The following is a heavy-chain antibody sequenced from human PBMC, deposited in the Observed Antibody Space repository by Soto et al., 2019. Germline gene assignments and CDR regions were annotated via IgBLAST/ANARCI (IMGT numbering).Heavy chain of an antibody. CDR2: INLPFGTP. D-gene: IGHD7-27*01. J-gene: IGHJ4*02. V-gene: IGHV1-69*13. Sequence: SVKVSCKASGGTFSNYAISWVRQAPGQGFEWMGLINLPFGTPNYAQTFQGRVTITADDSKSTASMELSSLTSEDTAVYYCARGPRNRGVDYWGQGTLVTVSS. CDR3: ARGPRNRGVDY. CDR1: GGTFSNYA.